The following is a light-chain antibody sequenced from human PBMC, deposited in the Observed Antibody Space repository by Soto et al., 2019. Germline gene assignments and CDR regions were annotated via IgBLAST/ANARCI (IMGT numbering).Light chain of an antibody. Sequence: DIQMTQSPSSLSAFVGDRVTITCRASQGISNYFAWYQQKPGKVTKLLIYAASTLQSGVPSRFSGSGSGTDFTLTISSLRPEDVAAYYCQRYDSAPFTFGPGTKVNIK. J-gene: IGKJ3*01. V-gene: IGKV1-27*01. CDR1: QGISNY. CDR2: AAS. CDR3: QRYDSAPFT.